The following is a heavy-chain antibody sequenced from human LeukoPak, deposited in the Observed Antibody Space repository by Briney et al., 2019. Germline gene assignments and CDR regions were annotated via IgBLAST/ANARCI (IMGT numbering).Heavy chain of an antibody. Sequence: SETLSLTCAVYGGSFSGYYWSWNRQPPGKGLEWIGEINHSGSTNYNPSLKSRVTISVDTSKNQFSLKLSSVTAADTAVYYCARGRRNRITMIVVVMAFDYWGQGTLVTVSS. J-gene: IGHJ4*02. CDR3: ARGRRNRITMIVVVMAFDY. V-gene: IGHV4-34*01. CDR1: GGSFSGYY. D-gene: IGHD3-22*01. CDR2: INHSGST.